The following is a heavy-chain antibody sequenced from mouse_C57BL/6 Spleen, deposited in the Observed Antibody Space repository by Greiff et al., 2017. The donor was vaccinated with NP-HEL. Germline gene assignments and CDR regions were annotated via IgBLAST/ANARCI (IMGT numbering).Heavy chain of an antibody. J-gene: IGHJ4*01. CDR3: AGREGPYYAMDY. CDR2: INPYNGGT. Sequence: EVQLQQSGPVLVKPGASVKMSCKASGYTFTDYYMNWVKQSHGKSLEWIGGINPYNGGTSYNQKFKGKATLTVDKSSSTAYMELISLTSEDSAVYYCAGREGPYYAMDYWGQGTSVTVAS. V-gene: IGHV1-19*01. CDR1: GYTFTDYY.